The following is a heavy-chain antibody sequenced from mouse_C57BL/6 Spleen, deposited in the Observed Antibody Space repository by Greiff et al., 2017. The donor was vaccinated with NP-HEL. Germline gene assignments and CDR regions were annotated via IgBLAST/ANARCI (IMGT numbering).Heavy chain of an antibody. V-gene: IGHV1-82*01. D-gene: IGHD1-1*01. Sequence: QVQLKESGPELVKPGASVKISCKASGYAFSSSWMNWVKQRPGKGLEWIGRIYPGDGDSNYNGKFKGKATLTADKSSSTAYMQLSSLTSEDSAVYFCAREGLSFAYWGQGTLVTVSA. CDR3: AREGLSFAY. CDR1: GYAFSSSW. CDR2: IYPGDGDS. J-gene: IGHJ3*01.